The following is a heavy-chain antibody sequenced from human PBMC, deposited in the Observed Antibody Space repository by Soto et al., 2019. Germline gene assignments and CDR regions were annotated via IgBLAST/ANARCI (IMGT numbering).Heavy chain of an antibody. Sequence: ASVKVSCKASGYTFTSYYMHCVRQAPGQGLEWMGIINPSGGSTSYAQKFQGRVTMTRDTSTSTVYMELSSLRSEDTAVYYCARDSTTYYDFWSGYWRLGWFDPWGQGTLVTVSS. CDR1: GYTFTSYY. CDR2: INPSGGST. V-gene: IGHV1-46*01. CDR3: ARDSTTYYDFWSGYWRLGWFDP. J-gene: IGHJ5*02. D-gene: IGHD3-3*01.